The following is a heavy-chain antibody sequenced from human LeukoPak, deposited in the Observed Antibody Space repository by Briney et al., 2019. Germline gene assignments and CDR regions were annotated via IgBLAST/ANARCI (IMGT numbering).Heavy chain of an antibody. D-gene: IGHD3-22*01. V-gene: IGHV4-34*01. CDR2: INHSGST. Sequence: PSETLSLTCAVYGGSFSGYYWSWIRQPPGKGLEWIGEINHSGSTNYNPSLKSRVTISVDTSKNQFSLKLSSVTAADTAVYYCAREVGSSGYDGNYFDYWGQGTLVTVSS. J-gene: IGHJ4*02. CDR3: AREVGSSGYDGNYFDY. CDR1: GGSFSGYY.